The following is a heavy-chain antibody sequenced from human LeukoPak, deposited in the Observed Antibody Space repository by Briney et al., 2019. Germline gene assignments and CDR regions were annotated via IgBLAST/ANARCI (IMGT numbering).Heavy chain of an antibody. CDR1: GGSISSGSYY. D-gene: IGHD2-15*01. CDR2: IYYSGST. V-gene: IGHV4-39*07. CDR3: AIVVAASGLDY. J-gene: IGHJ4*02. Sequence: SETLSLTCTVSGGSISSGSYYWGWIRQPPGKGLEWIGSIYYSGSTYYNPSLKSRVTISVDTSKNQFSLKLSAVTAADTAVYYCAIVVAASGLDYWGQGTLVTVSS.